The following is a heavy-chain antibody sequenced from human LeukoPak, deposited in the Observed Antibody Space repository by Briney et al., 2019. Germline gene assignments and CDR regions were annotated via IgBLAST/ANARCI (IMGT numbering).Heavy chain of an antibody. CDR3: ARDRRKLWYSGYDYNWFDP. D-gene: IGHD5-12*01. Sequence: ASVKVSCKASGYTFTGYYMHWVRQAPGQGLEWMGWINPNSGGTNYAQKFQGWVTTTRDTSISTAYMELSRLRSDDTAVYYCARDRRKLWYSGYDYNWFDPWGQGTLVTVSS. V-gene: IGHV1-2*04. J-gene: IGHJ5*02. CDR2: INPNSGGT. CDR1: GYTFTGYY.